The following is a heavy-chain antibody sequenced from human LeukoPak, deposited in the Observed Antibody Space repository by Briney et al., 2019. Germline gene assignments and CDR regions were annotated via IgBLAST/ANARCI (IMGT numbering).Heavy chain of an antibody. V-gene: IGHV1-69*05. Sequence: SVKVSCKASGGTFSSYAISWVRQAPGQGLEWMGGIIPIFGTANYAQKLQGRVTMTTDTSTTTAYMELRSLRSDDTAVYYCSRAGVVGAPAWVDVWGQGTTVTVSS. D-gene: IGHD1-26*01. CDR1: GGTFSSYA. J-gene: IGHJ6*02. CDR2: IIPIFGTA. CDR3: SRAGVVGAPAWVDV.